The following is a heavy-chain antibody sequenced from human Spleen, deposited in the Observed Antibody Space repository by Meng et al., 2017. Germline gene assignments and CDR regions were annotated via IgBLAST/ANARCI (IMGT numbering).Heavy chain of an antibody. CDR3: ARGVVTAVMGIYYGMDV. V-gene: IGHV1-69*05. CDR1: GGILSSYA. CDR2: IIPIFNTA. D-gene: IGHD2-21*02. Sequence: SVKVSCKASGGILSSYAISWVRQAPGQGLAWMGGIIPIFNTANYAQKFQDRVRITTDESTTTVYMELSSLRSEDTAVYYCARGVVTAVMGIYYGMDVWGQGTTVTVSS. J-gene: IGHJ6*02.